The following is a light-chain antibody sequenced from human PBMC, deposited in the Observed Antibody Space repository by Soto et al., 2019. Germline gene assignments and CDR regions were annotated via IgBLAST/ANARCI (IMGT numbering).Light chain of an antibody. V-gene: IGLV2-14*01. CDR2: DVS. CDR1: SSDVGGYNY. Sequence: QSVLTQPASVSGSPGQPITISCTGTSSDVGGYNYVSWYQQYPGKAPKLMIYDVSNRPSGVSNRFSGSKSGNTASLTISGLQAEDEADYYCNSYTSRSSSTYVFGTGTKVTVL. CDR3: NSYTSRSSSTYV. J-gene: IGLJ1*01.